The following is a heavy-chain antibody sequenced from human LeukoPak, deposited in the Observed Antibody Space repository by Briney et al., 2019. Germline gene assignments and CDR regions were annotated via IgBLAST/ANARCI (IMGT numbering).Heavy chain of an antibody. D-gene: IGHD3-10*01. V-gene: IGHV4-34*01. J-gene: IGHJ4*02. CDR3: AALWWFGAYDY. Sequence: PSETLSLTCAVYGGSFSGYYWSWIRQPPGKGLEWIGEINHSGSTNYNPSLKSRVTISVDTSKNQFSLKLSSVTAADTAVYYCAALWWFGAYDYWGQGTLVTVSS. CDR1: GGSFSGYY. CDR2: INHSGST.